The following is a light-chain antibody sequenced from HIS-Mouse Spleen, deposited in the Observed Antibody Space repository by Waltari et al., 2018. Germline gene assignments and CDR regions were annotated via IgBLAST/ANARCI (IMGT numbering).Light chain of an antibody. CDR3: SSYTSSSTLEVV. Sequence: QSALTQPASVSGSPGQSLTISCTGTSSDVGGYNYVSWSQQHPGKAPKHMIYEVSNRPSGVSNRFSGSKSGNTASLTISGLQAEDEADYYCSSYTSSSTLEVVFGGGTKLTVL. V-gene: IGLV2-14*01. CDR1: SSDVGGYNY. CDR2: EVS. J-gene: IGLJ2*01.